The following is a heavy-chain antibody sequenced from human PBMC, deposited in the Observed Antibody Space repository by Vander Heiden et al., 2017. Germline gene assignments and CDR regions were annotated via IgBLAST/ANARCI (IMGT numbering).Heavy chain of an antibody. CDR3: ARDPRLAAAGYYYYYGMDV. D-gene: IGHD6-13*01. CDR1: GYTFTSYA. CDR2: INAGNGNT. J-gene: IGHJ6*02. Sequence: QAQLVQSGAEVKKPGASVKVSCKASGYTFTSYAMHWLRQPPGQRLEWMGWINAGNGNTKYSQKFQGRVTITRDTSASTAYMELSSLRSEDTAVYYCARDPRLAAAGYYYYYGMDVWGQGTTVTVAS. V-gene: IGHV1-3*01.